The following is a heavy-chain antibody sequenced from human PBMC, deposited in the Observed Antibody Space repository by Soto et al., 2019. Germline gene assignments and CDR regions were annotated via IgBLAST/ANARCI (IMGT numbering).Heavy chain of an antibody. CDR1: GGSIRSDDFI. CDR2: IYAGGTT. Sequence: SETLSLTCTVSGGSIRSDDFIWSWIRQSPGRGLEWMGHIYAGGTTYTNPSLTSRLSISVDTSRQFSLDLTSVTAADTAVYYCARRWGYSFDYWGQGTLVTVSS. D-gene: IGHD7-27*01. J-gene: IGHJ4*02. CDR3: ARRWGYSFDY. V-gene: IGHV4-30-4*01.